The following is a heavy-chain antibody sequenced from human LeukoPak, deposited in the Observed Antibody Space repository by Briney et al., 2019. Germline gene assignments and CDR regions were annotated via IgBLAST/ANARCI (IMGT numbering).Heavy chain of an antibody. Sequence: GASVKVSCKVSGYTLTELSMHWVRQAPGKGLEWMGGFDPEDGETIYAQKFQGRVTMTEDTSTDTAYMELSSLRSEDTAVYHCATRLPRYSSSWHYYYYGMDVWGQGTTVTVSS. D-gene: IGHD6-13*01. CDR3: ATRLPRYSSSWHYYYYGMDV. CDR2: FDPEDGET. CDR1: GYTLTELS. V-gene: IGHV1-24*01. J-gene: IGHJ6*02.